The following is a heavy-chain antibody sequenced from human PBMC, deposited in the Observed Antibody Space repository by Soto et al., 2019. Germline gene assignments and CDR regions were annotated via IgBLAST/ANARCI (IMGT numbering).Heavy chain of an antibody. D-gene: IGHD5-18*01. J-gene: IGHJ6*02. V-gene: IGHV4-59*01. CDR3: ARGPDTAMVMGYYYYGMDL. CDR1: GGSISSYY. Sequence: SETLSLTCTVSGGSISSYYWIWIRQPPGKGLEWIGYIYYSGSTNYNPSLKSRVTISVDTSKNQFSLNLSSVTAADTAVYYCARGPDTAMVMGYYYYGMDLWGQGTTVTVSS. CDR2: IYYSGST.